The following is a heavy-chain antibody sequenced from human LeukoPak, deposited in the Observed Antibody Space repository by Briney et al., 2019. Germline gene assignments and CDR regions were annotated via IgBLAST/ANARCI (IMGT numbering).Heavy chain of an antibody. Sequence: TGGSLRLSCAASGFTFSSYAMSWVRQAPGKGLEWVSAISGSGGSTYYADSVKGRFTISRDNSKNTLYLQMNSLRAEDTAVYYCAKAPNLWFGECFDYWGQGTLVTVSS. CDR2: ISGSGGST. CDR3: AKAPNLWFGECFDY. D-gene: IGHD3-10*01. CDR1: GFTFSSYA. V-gene: IGHV3-23*01. J-gene: IGHJ4*02.